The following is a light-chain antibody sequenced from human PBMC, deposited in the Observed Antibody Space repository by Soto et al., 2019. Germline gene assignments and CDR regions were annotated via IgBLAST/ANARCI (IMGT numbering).Light chain of an antibody. CDR2: EVS. V-gene: IGLV2-8*01. CDR1: SSDVGGYDY. Sequence: QSALTQPPSASGSPGQSVTISCTGTSSDVGGYDYVSWYQQHPGKAPKLLIYEVSKRPSGVPGRFSGSKSGNTASLTVSELQADDEADYYCSSYAGSNPVVFGTGTKLTVL. J-gene: IGLJ1*01. CDR3: SSYAGSNPVV.